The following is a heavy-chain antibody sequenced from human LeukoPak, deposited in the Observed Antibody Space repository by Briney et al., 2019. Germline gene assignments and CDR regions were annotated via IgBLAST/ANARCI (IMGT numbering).Heavy chain of an antibody. CDR2: IYHSGST. J-gene: IGHJ4*02. Sequence: GSLRLSCAASGFTVSSNYMSWVRQAPGKGLEWIGYIYHSGSTYYNPSLKSRVTISVDRSKNQFSLKLSSVTAADTAVYYCARRSSGYSLYFDYWGQGTLVTVSS. D-gene: IGHD3-22*01. V-gene: IGHV4-4*02. CDR1: GFTVSSNY. CDR3: ARRSSGYSLYFDY.